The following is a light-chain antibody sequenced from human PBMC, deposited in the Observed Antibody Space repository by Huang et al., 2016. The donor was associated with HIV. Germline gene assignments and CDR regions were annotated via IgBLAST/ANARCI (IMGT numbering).Light chain of an antibody. CDR2: DAY. CDR3: QQYDNVVS. V-gene: IGKV1-33*01. J-gene: IGKJ4*01. Sequence: DIQMTQSPASLSAFVGERVTITCQASQDINNYLNWYQQKPGKATNLLIYDAYNLETGVPSRFSGSGSGTDFSFTISSLQPEDIGTYYCQQYDNVVSFGGGTKVEIK. CDR1: QDINNY.